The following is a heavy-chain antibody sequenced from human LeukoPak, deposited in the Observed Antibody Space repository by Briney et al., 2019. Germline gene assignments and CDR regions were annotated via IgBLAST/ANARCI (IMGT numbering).Heavy chain of an antibody. D-gene: IGHD3-3*01. V-gene: IGHV3-30*02. CDR3: AKDPLYYDFWSGYFDY. J-gene: IGHJ4*02. CDR1: GFTCSSYG. CDR2: IRYDGSNK. Sequence: GGSLRLSCAASGFTCSSYGMHWVRQAPGKGLEWVAFIRYDGSNKYYADSVKGRFTISRDNSKNTLYLQMNSLRAEDTAVYYCAKDPLYYDFWSGYFDYWGQGTLVTVSS.